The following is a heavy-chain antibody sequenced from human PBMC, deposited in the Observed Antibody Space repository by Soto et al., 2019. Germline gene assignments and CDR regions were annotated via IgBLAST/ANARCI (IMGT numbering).Heavy chain of an antibody. CDR3: TKGDSSGYFDPSAGYSTPDH. Sequence: EVQLFESGGGLVEPGGSLRLSCAASGFIFKAFAMSWVRQAPGKGLEWVSTITTSDDITYSADSVWGRFTISRHNSANTLFLQMSSLRGDDTATYYCTKGDSSGYFDPSAGYSTPDHWGQGTLVTVSS. CDR2: ITTSDDIT. J-gene: IGHJ5*02. CDR1: GFIFKAFA. D-gene: IGHD2-15*01. V-gene: IGHV3-23*01.